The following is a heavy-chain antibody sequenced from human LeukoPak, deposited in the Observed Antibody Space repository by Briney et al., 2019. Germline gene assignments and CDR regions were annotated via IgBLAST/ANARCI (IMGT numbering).Heavy chain of an antibody. D-gene: IGHD2-2*01. CDR2: ISWNGVRT. J-gene: IGHJ5*02. Sequence: SGGSLRLSCAASGFTFDDYTMHWVRQAPGKGLEWVSLISWNGVRTYYADSVKGRFTISRDNSKNTLYLQMNSLRAEDTAVYYCAKDGADIVVVPAATTDSHWFDPWGQGTLVTVSS. CDR1: GFTFDDYT. V-gene: IGHV3-43*01. CDR3: AKDGADIVVVPAATTDSHWFDP.